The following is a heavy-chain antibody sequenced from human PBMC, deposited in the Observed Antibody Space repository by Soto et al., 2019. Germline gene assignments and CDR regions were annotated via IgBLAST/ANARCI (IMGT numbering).Heavy chain of an antibody. CDR1: RYIFTNYG. CDR3: ARALTGYGMDV. CDR2: ITTYNGNT. Sequence: QVQLVQSGVEVREPGASVKVSCKAVRYIFTNYGVSWVRQAPGQGLEWMGWITTYNGNTEYAQKFQGRVTMTTDAPTRTAYMDLGSLRSDDTAIYYCARALTGYGMDVWGQGTTVTVSS. J-gene: IGHJ6*02. V-gene: IGHV1-18*01.